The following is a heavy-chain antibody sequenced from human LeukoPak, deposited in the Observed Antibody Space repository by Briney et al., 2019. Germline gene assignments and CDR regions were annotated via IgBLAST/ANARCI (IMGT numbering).Heavy chain of an antibody. CDR2: MNPNSGNT. V-gene: IGHV1-8*03. D-gene: IGHD3-22*01. CDR1: GYTFTSYD. Sequence: ASVKVSCKASGYTFTSYDINWVRQATGQGLEWMGWMNPNSGNTGYAQKFQGRVTITRNTSIRTAYMELSSLRSEDTAVYYCARYAYYDSSGYVDYWGQGTLVTVSS. J-gene: IGHJ4*02. CDR3: ARYAYYDSSGYVDY.